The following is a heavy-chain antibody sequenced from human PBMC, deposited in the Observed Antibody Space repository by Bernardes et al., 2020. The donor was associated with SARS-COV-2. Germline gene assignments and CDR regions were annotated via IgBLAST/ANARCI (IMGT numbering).Heavy chain of an antibody. J-gene: IGHJ4*02. CDR2: ISSHATTI. D-gene: IGHD2-21*02. Sequence: GGSLRLSCAASGFAFSDYYMTWIRQAPGKGLEWVAYISSHATTIYYADSVKGRFTISRDNARSSLFLQMNSLRAEDTAVYYCARIDEVTGRDYWGQGTLVTVSS. V-gene: IGHV3-11*04. CDR3: ARIDEVTGRDY. CDR1: GFAFSDYY.